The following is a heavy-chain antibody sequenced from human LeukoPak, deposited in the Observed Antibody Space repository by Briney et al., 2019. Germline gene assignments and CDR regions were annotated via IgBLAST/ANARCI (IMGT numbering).Heavy chain of an antibody. V-gene: IGHV5-51*01. CDR3: ATSAGGAYFHY. Sequence: GESLKISCKGSGYSFTNYWIAWVRQMPGKGLEFMGMLYPGGDSDASYGPSFQGQVTISADKSITTAYLQWSSLKASDTATYYCATSAGGAYFHYWGQGTLVTVSS. J-gene: IGHJ4*02. CDR2: LYPGGDSDA. CDR1: GYSFTNYW. D-gene: IGHD3-16*01.